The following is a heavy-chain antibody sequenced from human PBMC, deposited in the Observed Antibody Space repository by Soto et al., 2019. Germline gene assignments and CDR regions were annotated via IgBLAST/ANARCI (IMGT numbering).Heavy chain of an antibody. D-gene: IGHD3-16*02. V-gene: IGHV4-31*03. CDR3: TSSVSSHYVWGNYRPLKDYFDH. Sequence: QVQLQESGPGLVKPSQTLSLNCTVSGGSISSGGYYWSWIRQHPGRGLEWIGYIYYSGSTYYNPSLTSRVTISVETSKDQCLLKLSSVSAADTDLYYCTSSVSSHYVWGNYRPLKDYFDHWGQGTLVTVSS. CDR2: IYYSGST. CDR1: GGSISSGGYY. J-gene: IGHJ4*02.